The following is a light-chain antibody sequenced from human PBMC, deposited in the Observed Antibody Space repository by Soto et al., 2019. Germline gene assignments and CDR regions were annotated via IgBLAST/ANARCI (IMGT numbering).Light chain of an antibody. J-gene: IGKJ2*01. CDR3: QQYNNWPLYT. CDR2: GAS. V-gene: IGKV3-15*01. CDR1: QRVSSN. Sequence: EIVMTQSPATLSVSPGERATLSCRASQRVSSNLAWYQQKPGQAPRLLIYGASTRATGIPARFSGSGSVTEFTRTIISLQSEYFAVYYCQQYNNWPLYTFGQGTKLEIK.